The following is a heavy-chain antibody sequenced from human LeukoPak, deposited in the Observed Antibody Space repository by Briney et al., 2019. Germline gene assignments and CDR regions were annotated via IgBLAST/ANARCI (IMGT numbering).Heavy chain of an antibody. Sequence: GGSLRLSCAASGFTFSDYWMSWVRQAPGKGLEWVANIKQGGSEKYYVDSVKGRFTISRDNAKNSLYLQMNSLRAEDTAVYYCARGSGSSWFDYWGQGTLVTVSS. J-gene: IGHJ4*02. CDR2: IKQGGSEK. CDR3: ARGSGSSWFDY. D-gene: IGHD6-13*01. CDR1: GFTFSDYW. V-gene: IGHV3-7*01.